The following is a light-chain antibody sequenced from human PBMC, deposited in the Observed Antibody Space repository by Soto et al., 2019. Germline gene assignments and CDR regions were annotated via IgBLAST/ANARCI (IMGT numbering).Light chain of an antibody. J-gene: IGLJ2*01. CDR2: DVT. V-gene: IGLV2-14*01. Sequence: QSVLTQPASVSGSPGQSITISCTGTSSDVGGYNYVSWHRQHPGKAPKLMIYDVTNRPSGVSNRFSGSKSGNTASLTISGLQAEDEADYYCSSYTNRNTLVFGGGTKLTVL. CDR3: SSYTNRNTLV. CDR1: SSDVGGYNY.